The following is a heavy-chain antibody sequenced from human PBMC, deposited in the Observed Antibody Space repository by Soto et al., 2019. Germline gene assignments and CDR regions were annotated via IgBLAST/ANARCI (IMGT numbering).Heavy chain of an antibody. J-gene: IGHJ6*02. V-gene: IGHV4-59*01. CDR3: ARDRGYRGSYYGMDV. CDR2: IYYSGST. D-gene: IGHD3-10*01. CDR1: GDSISSYY. Sequence: SSETLSLTCTVSGDSISSYYWSWIRQPPGKGLEWIGYIYYSGSTNYNPSLKSRVTVSVDTSKNQFSLKLSSVTAADTAVYYCARDRGYRGSYYGMDVWGQGTTVTVSS.